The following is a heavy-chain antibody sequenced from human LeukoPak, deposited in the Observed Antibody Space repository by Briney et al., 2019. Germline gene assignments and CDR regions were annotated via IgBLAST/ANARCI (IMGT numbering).Heavy chain of an antibody. CDR1: GFTFSDYS. CDR2: ISFSVNTK. J-gene: IGHJ4*02. V-gene: IGHV3-48*01. Sequence: GGSLRLSCAASGFTFSDYSMNWVRQAPGKGLEWVSYISFSVNTKYYGDSVKGRFTISRDNSKNTLYLQMNSLRAEDTAVYYCAKIPRLTSYFDYWGQGTLVTVSS. CDR3: AKIPRLTSYFDY. D-gene: IGHD3-3*01.